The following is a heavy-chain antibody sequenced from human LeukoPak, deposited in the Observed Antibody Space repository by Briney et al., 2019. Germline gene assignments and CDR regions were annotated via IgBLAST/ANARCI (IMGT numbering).Heavy chain of an antibody. V-gene: IGHV3-11*04. Sequence: GGSLRLSCAASGYTFSDYYMSWIRQAPGKGLEWVSYISSSGSTIYYADSVKGRFTISRDNSKSTLYLQMNSLRAEDTAVYYCAKDWDSSGWYKDYFDYWGQGTLVTVSS. CDR3: AKDWDSSGWYKDYFDY. CDR2: ISSSGSTI. CDR1: GYTFSDYY. J-gene: IGHJ4*02. D-gene: IGHD6-19*01.